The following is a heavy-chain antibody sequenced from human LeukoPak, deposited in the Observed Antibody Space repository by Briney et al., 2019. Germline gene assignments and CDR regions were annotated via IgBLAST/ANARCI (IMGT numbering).Heavy chain of an antibody. CDR3: ARLRGDSGGHDAFDI. CDR2: INPNSGGT. D-gene: IGHD3-22*01. V-gene: IGHV1-2*02. Sequence: ASVKVSCKASGYTFTGYYMHWVRQAPGQGLEWMGWINPNSGGTNYAQKFQGRVTITRNTSISTAYMELSSLRSEDTAVYYCARLRGDSGGHDAFDIWGQGTMVTVSS. J-gene: IGHJ3*02. CDR1: GYTFTGYY.